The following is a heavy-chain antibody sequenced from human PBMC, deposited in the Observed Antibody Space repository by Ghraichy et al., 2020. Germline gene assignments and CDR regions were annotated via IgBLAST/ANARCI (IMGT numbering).Heavy chain of an antibody. V-gene: IGHV1-24*01. D-gene: IGHD6-13*01. CDR1: GYTLTELS. CDR2: FDPEDGET. Sequence: ASVKVSCKVSGYTLTELSMHWVRQAPGKGLEWMGGFDPEDGETIYAQKFQGRVTMTEDTSTDTAYMELSSLRSEDTAVYYCASPGQLSITPYYYGMDVWGQGTTVTVSS. CDR3: ASPGQLSITPYYYGMDV. J-gene: IGHJ6*02.